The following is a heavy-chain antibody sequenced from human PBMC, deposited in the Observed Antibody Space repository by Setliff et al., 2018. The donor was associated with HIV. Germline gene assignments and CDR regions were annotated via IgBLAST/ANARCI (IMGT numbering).Heavy chain of an antibody. V-gene: IGHV4-30-4*08. Sequence: PSETLSLTCTVSGGSISSGDYYWTWIRQPPGKGLEWIGYIYNSGSTYYNPSLKSRVTISVDTSKKQFSLKLSSVTAADTAVYYCARATVYRIDYWGQGTLVTVSS. CDR1: GGSISSGDYY. CDR3: ARATVYRIDY. D-gene: IGHD2-2*01. CDR2: IYNSGST. J-gene: IGHJ4*02.